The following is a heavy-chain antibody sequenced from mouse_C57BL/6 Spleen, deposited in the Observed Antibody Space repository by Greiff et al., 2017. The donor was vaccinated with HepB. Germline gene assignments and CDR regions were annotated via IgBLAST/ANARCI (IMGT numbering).Heavy chain of an antibody. D-gene: IGHD1-1*01. CDR1: GFSFNTYA. J-gene: IGHJ4*01. Sequence: EVQRVESGGGLVQPKGSLKLSCAASGFSFNTYAMNWVRQAPGKGLEWVARIRSKSNNYATYYADSVKDRFTISRDDSESMLYLQMNNLKTEDTAMYYCVRQVVREAMDYWGQGTSVTVSS. V-gene: IGHV10-1*01. CDR3: VRQVVREAMDY. CDR2: IRSKSNNYAT.